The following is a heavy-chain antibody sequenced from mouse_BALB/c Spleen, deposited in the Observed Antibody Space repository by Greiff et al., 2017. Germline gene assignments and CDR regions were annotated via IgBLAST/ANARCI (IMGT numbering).Heavy chain of an antibody. CDR3: ARSRDVNAMDY. V-gene: IGHV1S137*01. CDR1: GYTFTDYA. Sequence: QVQLHQSGAELVRPGVSVKISCKGSGYTFTDYAMHWVKQSHAKSLEWIGVISTYYGDASYNQKFKGKATMTVDKSSSTAYMELARLTSEDSAIYYCARSRDVNAMDYWGQGTSVTVSS. CDR2: ISTYYGDA. J-gene: IGHJ4*01. D-gene: IGHD3-3*01.